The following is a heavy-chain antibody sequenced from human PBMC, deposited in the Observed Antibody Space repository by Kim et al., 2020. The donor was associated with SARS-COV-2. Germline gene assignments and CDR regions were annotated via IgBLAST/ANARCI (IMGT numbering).Heavy chain of an antibody. CDR1: GITFSDYA. D-gene: IGHD4-17*01. V-gene: IGHV3-23*03. Sequence: GGSLRLSCAASGITFSDYAMGWVRQAPGKGLEWISLIYSGASSTYYADSVSGRFTISRENSKNTLYLQMNSLRAEDTAVYYCAKAGSTTVTPLHPFDYWG. J-gene: IGHJ4*01. CDR2: IYSGASST. CDR3: AKAGSTTVTPLHPFDY.